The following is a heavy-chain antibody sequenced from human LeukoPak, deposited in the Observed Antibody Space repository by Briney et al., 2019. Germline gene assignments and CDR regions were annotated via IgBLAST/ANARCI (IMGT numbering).Heavy chain of an antibody. V-gene: IGHV4-34*01. Sequence: GSLRLSCAASGFTVSSNYMSWVRQAPGKGLEWVGEINHSGSTNYNPSLKSRVTISVDTSKNQFSLKLSSVTAADTAVYYCARSRDTAMPTDYWGQGTLVTVSS. CDR2: INHSGST. D-gene: IGHD5-18*01. CDR3: ARSRDTAMPTDY. J-gene: IGHJ4*02. CDR1: GFTVSSNY.